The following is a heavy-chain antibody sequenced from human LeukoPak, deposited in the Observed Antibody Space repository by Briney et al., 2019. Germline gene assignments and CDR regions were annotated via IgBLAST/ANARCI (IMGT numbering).Heavy chain of an antibody. J-gene: IGHJ5*02. Sequence: GGSLRLSCAASGFTFSSYAMHWVRQAPGRGLEWVAVISYDGSNKYYADSVKGRFTISRDNSKNTLYLQMNSLRAEGTAVYYCARGAVAGDRWGQGTLVTVSS. CDR1: GFTFSSYA. D-gene: IGHD6-19*01. CDR3: ARGAVAGDR. V-gene: IGHV3-30*01. CDR2: ISYDGSNK.